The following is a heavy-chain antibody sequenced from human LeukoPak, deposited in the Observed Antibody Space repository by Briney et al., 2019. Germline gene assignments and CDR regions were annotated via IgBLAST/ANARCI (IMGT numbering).Heavy chain of an antibody. CDR2: IIPILGIA. J-gene: IGHJ4*02. CDR3: ARDRAVGATEGDY. V-gene: IGHV1-69*04. CDR1: GGTFSSYA. D-gene: IGHD1-26*01. Sequence: ASVKVSCKASGGTFSSYAISWVRQAPGQGLEWMGRIIPILGIANYAQKFQGRVTITADKSTSTAYMELSSLRSEDTAVYYCARDRAVGATEGDYWGQGTLVTVSS.